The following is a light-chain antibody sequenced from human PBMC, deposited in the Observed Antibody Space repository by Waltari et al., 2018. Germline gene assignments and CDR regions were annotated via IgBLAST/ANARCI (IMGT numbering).Light chain of an antibody. J-gene: IGLJ2*01. CDR1: SSDVGGYNY. CDR2: DVS. V-gene: IGLV2-11*01. CDR3: CSYAGSYTLV. Sequence: QSALTQPRSVSGSPGQSVTISCTGTSSDVGGYNYVSWYQQHPGKAPKLMIYDVSKRPPGVPDRFSGSKSGNTASLPISGLHAEDEADYYCCSYAGSYTLVFGGGTKLTVL.